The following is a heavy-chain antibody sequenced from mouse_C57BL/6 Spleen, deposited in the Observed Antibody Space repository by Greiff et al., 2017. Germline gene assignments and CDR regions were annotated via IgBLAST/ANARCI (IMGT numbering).Heavy chain of an antibody. CDR3: ARDLIYYGNSDY. CDR1: GYAFSSSW. V-gene: IGHV1-82*01. D-gene: IGHD2-1*01. CDR2: IYPGDGDT. J-gene: IGHJ2*01. Sequence: VQLVESGPELVKPGASVKISCKASGYAFSSSWMNWVKQRPGKGLEWIGRIYPGDGDTNYNGKFKGKATLTADKSSSTAYMQLSSLTSEDSAVYCCARDLIYYGNSDYWGQGTTLTVSS.